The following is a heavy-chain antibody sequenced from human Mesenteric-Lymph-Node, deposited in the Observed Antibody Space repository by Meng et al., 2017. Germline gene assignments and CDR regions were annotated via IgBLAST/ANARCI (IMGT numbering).Heavy chain of an antibody. Sequence: QVPLQDSGPGLVKPSPTLSLSCAVSGGSISSGNCWGCVRRHPGRELKGMSENNHSGRTNYNTSLRSRVTISVDKSKNHYSLKMSSVAAADAAVYYCAGDLRPYGVYVSGYWGQGTLVTVSS. V-gene: IGHV4-4*02. CDR3: AGDLRPYGVYVSGY. CDR1: GGSISSGNC. D-gene: IGHD4-17*01. J-gene: IGHJ4*02. CDR2: NNHSGRT.